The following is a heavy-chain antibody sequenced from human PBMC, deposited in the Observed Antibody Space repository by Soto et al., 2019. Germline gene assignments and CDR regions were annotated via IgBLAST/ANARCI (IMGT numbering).Heavy chain of an antibody. V-gene: IGHV1-18*01. CDR1: GYIFSNFG. J-gene: IGHJ6*01. Sequence: ASVKVSCKASGYIFSNFGLSWVRQAPGQGLEWMGWISGYNGNTNSAEKFQGRVTMTTDTSTSTAYMEVRSLTSDDTAVYYCARDKGSGFGWSYPSGMEVWAQGTTVTGSS. CDR3: ARDKGSGFGWSYPSGMEV. CDR2: ISGYNGNT. D-gene: IGHD5-18*01.